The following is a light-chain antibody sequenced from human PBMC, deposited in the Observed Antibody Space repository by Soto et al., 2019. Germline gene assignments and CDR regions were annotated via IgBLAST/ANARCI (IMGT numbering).Light chain of an antibody. J-gene: IGKJ2*01. CDR3: QQYNSYPYT. Sequence: DIQMTQSPSTLSASVGDRVTITCRASQSISSWLAWYQQKPGKAPKLLIYKASTLQSGVPSRFSGSGSGTEFTLTISSLQPDDFATYYCQQYNSYPYTFGQGTKLEIK. CDR2: KAS. CDR1: QSISSW. V-gene: IGKV1-5*03.